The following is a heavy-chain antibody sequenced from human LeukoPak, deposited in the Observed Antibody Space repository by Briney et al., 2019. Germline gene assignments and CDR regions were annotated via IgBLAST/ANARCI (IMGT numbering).Heavy chain of an antibody. CDR2: IWYDGSNK. D-gene: IGHD3-22*01. Sequence: GGSLRLSCAASGFTFSSYGMPWVRQAPGKGQEWVAVIWYDGSNKYYADSVKGRFTISRDNSKNTLYLQMNSLRAEDTAVYYCAKDDDSSGYHHPHYWGQGTLVTVSS. J-gene: IGHJ4*02. CDR3: AKDDDSSGYHHPHY. CDR1: GFTFSSYG. V-gene: IGHV3-33*06.